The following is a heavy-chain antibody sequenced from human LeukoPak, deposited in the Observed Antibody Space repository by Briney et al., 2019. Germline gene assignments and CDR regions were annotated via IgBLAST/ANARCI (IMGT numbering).Heavy chain of an antibody. CDR3: AKGLGANCGGGCYSRVFDY. V-gene: IGHV3-23*03. CDR1: GFTFSNNA. J-gene: IGHJ4*02. Sequence: GGSLRLSCVTSGFTFSNNAMTWVRPAPGKGGAWVSIVCGVDSSTLLADSLQGRFAISRDSSESTVYLQMDTLRADDTAIYYCAKGLGANCGGGCYSRVFDYWGQGTLVTVSS. CDR2: VCGVDSST. D-gene: IGHD2-21*02.